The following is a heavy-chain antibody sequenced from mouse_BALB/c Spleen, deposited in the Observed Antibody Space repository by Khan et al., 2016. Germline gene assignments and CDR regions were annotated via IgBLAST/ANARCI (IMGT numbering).Heavy chain of an antibody. CDR1: GFNIKDYY. CDR2: IDPENGDT. Sequence: VQLQQSGAELVRSGASVKLSCTASGFNIKDYYMHWVKQRPEQGLEWIGWIDPENGDTEYAPKFQGKATMTADTSSNTAYLQLSSLTSEDTAGYYCIACDYNAMDYWGQGTSVTVSS. J-gene: IGHJ4*01. CDR3: IACDYNAMDY. V-gene: IGHV14-4*02.